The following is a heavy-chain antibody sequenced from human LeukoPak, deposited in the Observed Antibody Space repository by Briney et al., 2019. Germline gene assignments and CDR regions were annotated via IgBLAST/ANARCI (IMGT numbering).Heavy chain of an antibody. D-gene: IGHD2/OR15-2a*01. CDR1: GFTFSSNY. J-gene: IGHJ3*02. CDR3: ARRLYIVRGAFDI. V-gene: IGHV3-53*01. CDR2: IYSGGTT. Sequence: GGSLRLSCAASGFTFSSNYINWVRQAPGKGLEWVSLIYSGGTTYYADSVKGRFTISRDNSKNTVHLQMNNLRAEDTAMYFCARRLYIVRGAFDIWGQGTMVTVSS.